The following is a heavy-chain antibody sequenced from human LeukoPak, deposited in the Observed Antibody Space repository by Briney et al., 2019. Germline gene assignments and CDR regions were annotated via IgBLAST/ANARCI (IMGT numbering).Heavy chain of an antibody. CDR1: GFTFSSYS. CDR2: ISSSSSYI. CDR3: ARAIDYDILTGYYWPIDY. Sequence: GGSLRLSCAASGFTFSSYSMNWVRQAPGKGLEWVSSISSSSSYIYYADSVKGRFTISRDNAKNSLYLQMNSLRAEDTAVYYRARAIDYDILTGYYWPIDYWGQGTLVTVSS. J-gene: IGHJ4*02. D-gene: IGHD3-9*01. V-gene: IGHV3-21*01.